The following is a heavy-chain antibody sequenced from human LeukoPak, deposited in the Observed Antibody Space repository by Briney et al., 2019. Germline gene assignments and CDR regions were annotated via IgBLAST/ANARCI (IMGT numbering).Heavy chain of an antibody. V-gene: IGHV6-1*01. CDR2: TYYRSRWYS. CDR3: ARELRRIFDY. CDR1: GDSVSSNSAA. Sequence: SQPLSLTCAISGDSVSSNSAAWNWIRQSPSRGLEWLGRTYYRSRWYSDYAVSLKSRITIIPDTSKNQFSLQLNSVILEDTAVYFCARELRRIFDYWDQGSLVTVS. J-gene: IGHJ4*02.